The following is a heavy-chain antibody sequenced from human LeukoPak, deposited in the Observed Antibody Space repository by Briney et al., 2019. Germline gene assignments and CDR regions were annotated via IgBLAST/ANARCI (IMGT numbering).Heavy chain of an antibody. Sequence: GGSLRLSCAASGFTVSSNYMSWVRQAPGKGLEGVSVIYSGGSTYYSDSVRGRFTISRDNSKNTLYLQMNSLRAEDTAVYYCARDQYYYDSSGYFIDWGQGTLVTVSS. CDR1: GFTVSSNY. CDR3: ARDQYYYDSSGYFID. CDR2: IYSGGST. J-gene: IGHJ4*02. D-gene: IGHD3-22*01. V-gene: IGHV3-53*01.